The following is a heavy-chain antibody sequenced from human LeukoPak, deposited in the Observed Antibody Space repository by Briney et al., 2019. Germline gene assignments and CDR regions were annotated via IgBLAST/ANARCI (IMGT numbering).Heavy chain of an antibody. CDR2: INPNSGGT. Sequence: ASVKVSCKASGYTFTGYYMHWVRQAPGQGLEWMGRINPNSGGTNYAQKFQGRVTMTRDTSTSTVYMELSSLRSEDTAVYYCARAGGEESYEYFDYWGQGTLVTVSS. CDR1: GYTFTGYY. D-gene: IGHD3-16*01. V-gene: IGHV1-2*06. CDR3: ARAGGEESYEYFDY. J-gene: IGHJ4*02.